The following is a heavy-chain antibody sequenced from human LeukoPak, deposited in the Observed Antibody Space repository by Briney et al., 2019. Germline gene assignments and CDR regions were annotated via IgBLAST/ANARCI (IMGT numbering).Heavy chain of an antibody. D-gene: IGHD6-13*01. CDR1: GGSLSSGGSY. CDR2: IYYSGST. V-gene: IGHV4-31*03. J-gene: IGHJ4*02. CDR3: ARGLPYSDRGDN. Sequence: SQTLSLSCTVSGGSLSSGGSYWSSVSPHPGKGLEWLGYIYYSGSTYYNTSLKSRVTISIDTSKNQFSLKVSSVTAADTAVYYCARGLPYSDRGDNWGQGTLVTVSS.